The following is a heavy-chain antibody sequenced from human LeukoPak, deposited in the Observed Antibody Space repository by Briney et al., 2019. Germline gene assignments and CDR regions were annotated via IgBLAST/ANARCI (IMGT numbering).Heavy chain of an antibody. J-gene: IGHJ4*02. D-gene: IGHD6-19*01. CDR1: GITFSSYA. V-gene: IGHV1-69*04. CDR3: AKDGDSSSGHCDY. CDR2: IIPMLGLT. Sequence: ASVKVSCKTSGITFSSYAMSWVRQAPGQGLEWMGRIIPMLGLTDYAQKLQGRVTITADTSTRTVYMELTSLASEDTAVYYCAKDGDSSSGHCDYWGQGTLVTVSS.